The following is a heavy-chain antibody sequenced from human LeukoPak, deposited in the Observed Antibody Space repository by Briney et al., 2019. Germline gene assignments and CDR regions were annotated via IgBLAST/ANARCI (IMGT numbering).Heavy chain of an antibody. Sequence: WGSLRPSCAASGFTFSSYAMSWVRQAPAKGLELVSTISVSCRGTYYAGSVHSRFTISRDSSNSTLYLQMQSLITADTTACYCAKFMMKVVRSHVDYWGQGTLVIVSS. V-gene: IGHV3-23*01. CDR2: ISVSCRGT. J-gene: IGHJ4*02. D-gene: IGHD2-15*01. CDR3: AKFMMKVVRSHVDY. CDR1: GFTFSSYA.